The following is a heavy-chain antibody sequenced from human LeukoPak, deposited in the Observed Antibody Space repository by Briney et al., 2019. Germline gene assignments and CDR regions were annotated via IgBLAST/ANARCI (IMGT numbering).Heavy chain of an antibody. Sequence: ASVKVSCKASGYTFTSYGISWVRQAPGQGLEWMGWISAYNGNTNYAQRFQGRVTMTRDNSISTAYMELSSLRYEDTAVYYCARTFPGDYWGQGTLVTVSS. V-gene: IGHV1-18*01. J-gene: IGHJ4*02. CDR2: ISAYNGNT. CDR1: GYTFTSYG. CDR3: ARTFPGDY. D-gene: IGHD2/OR15-2a*01.